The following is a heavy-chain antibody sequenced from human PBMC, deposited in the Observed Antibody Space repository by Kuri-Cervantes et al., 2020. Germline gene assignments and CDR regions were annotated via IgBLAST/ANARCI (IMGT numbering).Heavy chain of an antibody. CDR1: GFNLDDCG. D-gene: IGHD2-15*01. V-gene: IGHV3-43D*03. CDR2: FNWDDLSA. CDR3: AKDMSDGGYCSGGSCYKAFDI. Sequence: GGSLRLSCTASGFNLDDCGMDCVRQILGRGLEWVSLFNWDDLSAYLVDSVKGRFTISRDIAKNSLYLQMNSLRAEDTALYYCAKDMSDGGYCSGGSCYKAFDIWGQGTMVTVSS. J-gene: IGHJ3*02.